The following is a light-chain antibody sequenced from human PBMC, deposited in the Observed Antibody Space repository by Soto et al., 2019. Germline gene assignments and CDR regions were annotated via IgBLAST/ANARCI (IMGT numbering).Light chain of an antibody. CDR2: DVT. CDR3: CSYAGGYTWV. Sequence: QSALTQSRSMSGSPGQSVTISCSGTSSVVGAYNYVSWYQQHPGTAPKLIIFDVTKRPSGVPDRFSGSKSGHTASLTISGLQAEDEAEYYCCSYAGGYTWVFGGGTKLTVL. CDR1: SSVVGAYNY. J-gene: IGLJ3*02. V-gene: IGLV2-11*01.